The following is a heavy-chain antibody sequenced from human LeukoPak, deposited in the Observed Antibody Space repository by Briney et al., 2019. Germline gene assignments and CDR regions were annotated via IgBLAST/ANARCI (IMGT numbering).Heavy chain of an antibody. D-gene: IGHD1-26*01. V-gene: IGHV3-21*01. CDR1: GFMFNGYS. CDR3: ARWGLGPSFDY. Sequence: GGSLRLSCAASGFMFNGYSMTWVRQAPGKGLEWVSYISGGSDYIFYTDSVKDRFTISRDNAKKSLYLQLNSLRVEDTAVYYCARWGLGPSFDYWGQGTRVTVSS. CDR2: ISGGSDYI. J-gene: IGHJ4*02.